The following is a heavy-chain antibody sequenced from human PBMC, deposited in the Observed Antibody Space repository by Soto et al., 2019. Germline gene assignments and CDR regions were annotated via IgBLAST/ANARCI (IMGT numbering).Heavy chain of an antibody. CDR2: LYYTGNS. V-gene: IGHV4-61*01. J-gene: IGHJ5*02. CDR1: GGSVNSGNYY. CDR3: ARGAKGAGKSPHWFDP. D-gene: IGHD3-16*01. Sequence: QVQLQESGPGLVRPSETLSLTCTVSGGSVNSGNYYWSWIRQPPGKGLEWIGFLYYTGNSNYNPSLKSRITISEDTSNNQFSLKLSSVTAADTAVYYCARGAKGAGKSPHWFDPWGQGILVTVSS.